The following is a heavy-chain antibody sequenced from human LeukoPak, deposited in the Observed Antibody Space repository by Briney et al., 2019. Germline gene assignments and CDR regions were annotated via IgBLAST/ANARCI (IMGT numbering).Heavy chain of an antibody. V-gene: IGHV1-69*13. J-gene: IGHJ4*02. CDR2: IIPIFGTA. D-gene: IGHD6-6*01. CDR3: ATTIPEHSSSSFEMAY. CDR1: GGTFSSYA. Sequence: ASVKVSCKASGGTFSSYAISWVRQAPGQGLEWMGVIIPIFGTANYAQKSQGRVTITANESTSTAYMELSSLRSEDTAVYYCATTIPEHSSSSFEMAYWGQGTLVTVSS.